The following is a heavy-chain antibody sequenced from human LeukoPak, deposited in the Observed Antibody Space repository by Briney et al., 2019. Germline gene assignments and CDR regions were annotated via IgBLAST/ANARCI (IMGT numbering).Heavy chain of an antibody. Sequence: ASVKVSCKASGYTFTSYGISWVRQAPGQGLEWMGWISAYNGNTNYAQKLQGRVTMTTDTSTSTAYMELRSLRSDDTAVYYCARTTVDIVVVPAARIVDYWGQGTLVTVSS. J-gene: IGHJ4*02. D-gene: IGHD2-2*03. CDR3: ARTTVDIVVVPAARIVDY. CDR2: ISAYNGNT. V-gene: IGHV1-18*01. CDR1: GYTFTSYG.